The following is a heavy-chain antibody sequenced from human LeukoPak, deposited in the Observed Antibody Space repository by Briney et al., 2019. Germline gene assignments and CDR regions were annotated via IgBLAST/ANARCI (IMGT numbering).Heavy chain of an antibody. CDR1: GFTFSSYA. J-gene: IGHJ5*02. D-gene: IGHD2-2*01. Sequence: QPGGSLRLSCAASGFTFSSYAMSWVRQAPGKGLEWVSSISGSGGSTYYADFVKGRFTISRDNSKNTLYLQMNSLRAEDTAVYYCAAVPAVKEGNWFDPWGQGTLVTVSS. CDR2: ISGSGGST. V-gene: IGHV3-23*01. CDR3: AAVPAVKEGNWFDP.